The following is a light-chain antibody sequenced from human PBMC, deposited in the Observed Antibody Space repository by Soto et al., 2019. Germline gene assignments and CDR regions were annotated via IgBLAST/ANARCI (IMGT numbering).Light chain of an antibody. Sequence: QSVLTQPASVSGSPGQSITISCTGTSSDVGGYNYVSWYQHHPGKAPKLFISGVSNRPTGVSNRFSGSKSDNTASLTISGPQADDEAEYYCISYTATRHYVFGTETQVTVL. CDR1: SSDVGGYNY. V-gene: IGLV2-14*01. J-gene: IGLJ1*01. CDR2: GVS. CDR3: ISYTATRHYV.